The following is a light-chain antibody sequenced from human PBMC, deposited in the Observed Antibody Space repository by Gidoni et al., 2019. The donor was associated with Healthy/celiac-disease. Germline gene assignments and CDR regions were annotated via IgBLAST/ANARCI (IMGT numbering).Light chain of an antibody. CDR1: QSVSSN. V-gene: IGKV3-15*01. CDR3: QQYNNWPIT. CDR2: GAS. Sequence: EIVMTQSPATLSVSPGVRATLSCRASQSVSSNLAWYQQKPGQAPRLPIYGASTRATGIPARCSGSGSGTEFTLTISSLQSEDFAVYYCQQYNNWPITFGQXTRLEIK. J-gene: IGKJ5*01.